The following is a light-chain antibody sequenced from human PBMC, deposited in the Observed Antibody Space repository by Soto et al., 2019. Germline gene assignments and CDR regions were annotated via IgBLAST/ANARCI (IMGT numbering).Light chain of an antibody. J-gene: IGKJ1*01. CDR2: GAS. Sequence: EIVLTQSPGTLSLSSGERATLSCRASQSVSNNYLAWYQQRPGQPPNLLIFGASHRAPDIPDRFSGSGSGTDFTLTISRLEPEDFAVYYCQQYGGSVQTFGQGTKVDIK. V-gene: IGKV3-20*01. CDR3: QQYGGSVQT. CDR1: QSVSNNY.